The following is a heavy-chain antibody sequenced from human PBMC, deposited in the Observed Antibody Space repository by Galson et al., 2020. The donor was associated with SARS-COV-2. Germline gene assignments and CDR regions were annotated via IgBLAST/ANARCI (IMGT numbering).Heavy chain of an antibody. CDR1: GGSFSGYY. J-gene: IGHJ6*02. Sequence: SETLSLTCAVYGGSFSGYYWSWICQPPGKGLEWIGEINHSGSTNYNPSLKSRVTMSVDTSKNQFSLKLSSVTAADTAVYYCARDPLSRGRPGDYEVYYYYIMDVWGQGTTVTVSS. D-gene: IGHD4-17*01. CDR3: ARDPLSRGRPGDYEVYYYYIMDV. CDR2: INHSGST. V-gene: IGHV4-34*01.